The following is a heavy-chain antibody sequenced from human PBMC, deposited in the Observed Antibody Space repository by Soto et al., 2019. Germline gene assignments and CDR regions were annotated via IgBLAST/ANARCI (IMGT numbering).Heavy chain of an antibody. D-gene: IGHD6-6*01. J-gene: IGHJ4*02. CDR1: GYSFTSYW. Sequence: LKISCKGSGYSFTSYWISWVRQMPGKGLEWMGKIDPSDSYTNYSPSFQGHVTISADKSITTAYLQWSSLKASDTAMYYCARWYNSSSEELGYCGQGTLVTVSS. CDR2: IDPSDSYT. V-gene: IGHV5-10-1*01. CDR3: ARWYNSSSEELGY.